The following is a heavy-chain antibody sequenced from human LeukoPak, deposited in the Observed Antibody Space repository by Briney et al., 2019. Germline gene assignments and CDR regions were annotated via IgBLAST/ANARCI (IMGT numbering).Heavy chain of an antibody. Sequence: ASVKVSCKASGGTFSNYVINWVRQAPGQGLEWMGRIIPILDITNYAQKFQGRVTLTADKSTTTAYMELSSLISEDTAVYYCARGLSSGRSPMDYWGQGTLVTVSS. CDR3: ARGLSSGRSPMDY. J-gene: IGHJ4*02. CDR1: GGTFSNYV. D-gene: IGHD6-19*01. V-gene: IGHV1-69*04. CDR2: IIPILDIT.